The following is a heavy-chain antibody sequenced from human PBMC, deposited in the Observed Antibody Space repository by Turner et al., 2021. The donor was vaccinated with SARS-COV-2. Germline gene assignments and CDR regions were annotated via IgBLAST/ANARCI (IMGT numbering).Heavy chain of an antibody. V-gene: IGHV1-2*02. CDR1: GYAFTGYY. CDR3: ASSANSSGWHY. D-gene: IGHD6-19*01. CDR2: INPNRGGT. Sequence: QVQLVQSGAEGKKPGASVKVSCKASGYAFTGYYMHWGRQAPGQGLECMGWINPNRGGTNYAQKFQGRITMTRDTSISTVYMELGRLRSDDTAVYYCASSANSSGWHYWGQGTLVTVSS. J-gene: IGHJ4*02.